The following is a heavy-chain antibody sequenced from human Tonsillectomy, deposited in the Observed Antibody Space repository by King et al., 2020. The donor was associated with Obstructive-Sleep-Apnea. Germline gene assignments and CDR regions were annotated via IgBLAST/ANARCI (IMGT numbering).Heavy chain of an antibody. Sequence: VQLVESGGGLVQPGGSLRLSCAASGFTFNSYWMSWVRQAPGKGLEWVASIKQDGSEKYYVDSVKGRFTISRDNAKNSLYLQMNSLRAEDTAVYYCARDSLLRGWLANDYWGQGALVTVSS. CDR2: IKQDGSEK. D-gene: IGHD2-15*01. J-gene: IGHJ4*02. CDR3: ARDSLLRGWLANDY. CDR1: GFTFNSYW. V-gene: IGHV3-7*01.